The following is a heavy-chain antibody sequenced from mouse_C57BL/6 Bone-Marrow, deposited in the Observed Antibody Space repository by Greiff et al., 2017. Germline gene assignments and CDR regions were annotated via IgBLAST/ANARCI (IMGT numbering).Heavy chain of an antibody. Sequence: QVQLQQPGAELVTPGASVKLSCKASGYTFTSYWMHWVKQRPGQGLEWIGEIDPSDSYTNYNQKFKGKSTLTVDKSSRTVYMQLSSLTSEDSAVYYCARSYYGSSYGYFDVWGTGTTVTVSS. CDR1: GYTFTSYW. V-gene: IGHV1-69*01. D-gene: IGHD1-1*01. CDR3: ARSYYGSSYGYFDV. J-gene: IGHJ1*03. CDR2: IDPSDSYT.